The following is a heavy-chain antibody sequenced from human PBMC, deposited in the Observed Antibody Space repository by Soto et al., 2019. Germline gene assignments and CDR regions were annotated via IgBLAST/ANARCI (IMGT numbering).Heavy chain of an antibody. V-gene: IGHV3-33*06. CDR1: GFTFSSYG. D-gene: IGHD2-2*01. Sequence: PGGSLRLSCAASGFTFSSYGMHWVRQAPGKGLEWVAVIWYDGSNKYYADSVKGRFTISRENSKNTLYLQMNSLRAEDTAVYYCAKFESSSSYFGNWGQGTLVTVSS. CDR2: IWYDGSNK. J-gene: IGHJ4*02. CDR3: AKFESSSSYFGN.